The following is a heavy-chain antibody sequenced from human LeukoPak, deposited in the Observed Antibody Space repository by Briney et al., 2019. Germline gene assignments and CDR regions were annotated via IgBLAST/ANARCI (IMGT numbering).Heavy chain of an antibody. CDR2: IYYSGST. CDR3: ARALGGGRRRWFDP. Sequence: SETLSLTCAVYGGSFSGYYWSWIRQPPGKGLEWIGYIYYSGSTNYNPSLKSRVTISVDTSKNQFSLKLSSVTAADTAVYYCARALGGGRRRWFDPWGQGTLVTVSS. J-gene: IGHJ5*02. D-gene: IGHD3-16*01. CDR1: GGSFSGYY. V-gene: IGHV4-59*01.